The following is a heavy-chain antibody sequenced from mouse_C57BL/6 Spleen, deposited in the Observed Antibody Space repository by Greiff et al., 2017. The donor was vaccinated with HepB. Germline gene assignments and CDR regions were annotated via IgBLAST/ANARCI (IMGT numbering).Heavy chain of an antibody. CDR1: GFTFSSYA. J-gene: IGHJ2*01. D-gene: IGHD2-4*01. CDR2: ISSGGDYI. Sequence: EVMLVESGEGLVKPGGSLKLSCAASGFTFSSYAMSWVRQTPEKRLEWVAYISSGGDYIYYADTVKGRFTISRDNAGNTLYLQMSSLKSEDTAMYYCTRARYDYESYFNYWGQGTTLTVAS. V-gene: IGHV5-9-1*02. CDR3: TRARYDYESYFNY.